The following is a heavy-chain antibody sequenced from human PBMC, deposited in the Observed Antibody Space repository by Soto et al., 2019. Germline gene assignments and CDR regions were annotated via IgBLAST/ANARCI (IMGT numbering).Heavy chain of an antibody. CDR3: ARDGLLGWSGSKQEVGDY. J-gene: IGHJ4*02. CDR1: GFTFSSYA. D-gene: IGHD3-3*01. V-gene: IGHV3-30-3*01. CDR2: ISYDGSNK. Sequence: QVQLVESGGGVVQPGRSLRLSCAASGFTFSSYAMHWVRQAPGKGLEWVAVISYDGSNKYYADSVKGRFTISRDNSKNTLYLQMNSLRVEDTAVYYCARDGLLGWSGSKQEVGDYWGQGTLVTVSS.